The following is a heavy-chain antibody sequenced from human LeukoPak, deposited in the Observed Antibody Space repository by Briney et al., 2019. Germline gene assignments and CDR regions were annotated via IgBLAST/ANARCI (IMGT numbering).Heavy chain of an antibody. J-gene: IGHJ4*02. Sequence: GGSLRLSCAASGFTFSSYSMNWVRQAPGKGLEWVSSISSSSSYIYYADSVKGRFTISRDNSKNTLYLQMNSLRAEDTAVYYCAKDGQRITMIVVVTRGGYFDYWGQGTLVTVSS. CDR1: GFTFSSYS. CDR3: AKDGQRITMIVVVTRGGYFDY. D-gene: IGHD3-22*01. CDR2: ISSSSSYI. V-gene: IGHV3-21*04.